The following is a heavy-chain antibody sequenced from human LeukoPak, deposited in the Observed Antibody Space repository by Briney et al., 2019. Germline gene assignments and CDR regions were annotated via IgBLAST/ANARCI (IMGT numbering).Heavy chain of an antibody. Sequence: HPGGSLRLSCVASGFTFRSNWMYWVRHVPGKGLVWVSRINSDGSDTSYADSVKGRFTISRDNAKSTLYLQMNSLRVDDTAVYYCARLKEVWGRGTMVTVSS. CDR1: GFTFRSNW. D-gene: IGHD4/OR15-4a*01. V-gene: IGHV3-74*01. CDR2: INSDGSDT. CDR3: ARLKEV. J-gene: IGHJ3*01.